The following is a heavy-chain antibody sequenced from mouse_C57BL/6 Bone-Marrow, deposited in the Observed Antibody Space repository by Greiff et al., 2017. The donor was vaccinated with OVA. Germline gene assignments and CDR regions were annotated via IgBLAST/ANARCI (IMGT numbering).Heavy chain of an antibody. CDR2: INPSNGGT. CDR1: GYTFTSYW. J-gene: IGHJ4*01. V-gene: IGHV1-53*01. Sequence: VQLQQSGTELVKPGASVKLSCKASGYTFTSYWMHWVKQRPGQGLEWIGNINPSNGGTNYNEKFKSKATLTVDKSSSTAYMQLSSLTSEDSAVYYCARSGIYYYGSSYLYAMDYWGQGTSVTVSS. CDR3: ARSGIYYYGSSYLYAMDY. D-gene: IGHD1-1*01.